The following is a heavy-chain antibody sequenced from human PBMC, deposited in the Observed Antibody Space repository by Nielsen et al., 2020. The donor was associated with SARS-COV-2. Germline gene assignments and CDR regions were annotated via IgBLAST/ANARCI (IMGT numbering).Heavy chain of an antibody. CDR2: IYYSGST. V-gene: IGHV4-59*01. D-gene: IGHD5-24*01. CDR3: ARAAGWGWLQAIPPEFDY. J-gene: IGHJ4*02. CDR1: GGSISSYY. Sequence: ETLSLTCTVSGGSISSYYWSWIRQPPGKGLEWIGYIYYSGSTNYNPSLKSRVTISVDTSKNQFSLKLSSVTAADTAVYYCARAAGWGWLQAIPPEFDYWGQGTLVTVSS.